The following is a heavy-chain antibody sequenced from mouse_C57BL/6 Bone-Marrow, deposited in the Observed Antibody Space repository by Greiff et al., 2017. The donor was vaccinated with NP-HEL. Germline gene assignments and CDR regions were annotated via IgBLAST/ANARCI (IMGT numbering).Heavy chain of an antibody. Sequence: VQLQQSGAELAKPGASVKLSCKASGYTFTSYWMHWVKQRPGQGLEWIGYITSSGYTKYNQKFKDKATLTADKSSSTAYMQLSSLTYEDSAVYYCANYLDYWGQGTTLTVSS. J-gene: IGHJ2*01. CDR1: GYTFTSYW. CDR3: ANYLDY. CDR2: ITSSGYT. V-gene: IGHV1-7*01.